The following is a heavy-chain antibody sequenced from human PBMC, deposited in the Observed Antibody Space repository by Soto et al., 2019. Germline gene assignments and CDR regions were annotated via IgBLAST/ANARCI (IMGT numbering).Heavy chain of an antibody. J-gene: IGHJ4*02. V-gene: IGHV3-74*01. CDR2: INSDGSST. CDR1: GFTFSSYW. CDR3: ARDSGSYADY. Sequence: EVQLVESGGGLVQPGGSLRLSCAASGFTFSSYWMHWVRQAPGKGLVWVSRINSDGSSTDYADAVKGRFTISRDNAKNPLYLKMNSLRAEDTAVYYGARDSGSYADYWGQGTLVTVSS. D-gene: IGHD1-26*01.